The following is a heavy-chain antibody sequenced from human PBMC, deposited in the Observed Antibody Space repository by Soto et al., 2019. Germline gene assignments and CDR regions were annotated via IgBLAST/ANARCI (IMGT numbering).Heavy chain of an antibody. Sequence: GASVKVSCKASGGTFSSYAISWVRQAAGQGLEWMGVIIPIFGTANYAQKFQGRVTITADESTSTAYMELSSLRSEDTAVYYCARDSGYDSSGYCFGYWGQGTLVTVSS. D-gene: IGHD3-22*01. CDR3: ARDSGYDSSGYCFGY. CDR1: GGTFSSYA. J-gene: IGHJ4*02. V-gene: IGHV1-69*13. CDR2: IIPIFGTA.